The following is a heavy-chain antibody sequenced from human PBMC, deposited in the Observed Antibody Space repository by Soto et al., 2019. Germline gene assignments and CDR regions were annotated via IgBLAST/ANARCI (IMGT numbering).Heavy chain of an antibody. CDR1: GYSFANYW. Sequence: GESLKISCKVSGYSFANYWIGWVRQMPGKGLEWMGIIYPGDSNIKSNPSFQGQVTISADKSISTTYLQWSSLKASDSAMYYCAREVGGRFDYWGQGTLVTVSS. D-gene: IGHD6-19*01. J-gene: IGHJ4*02. V-gene: IGHV5-51*01. CDR3: AREVGGRFDY. CDR2: IYPGDSNI.